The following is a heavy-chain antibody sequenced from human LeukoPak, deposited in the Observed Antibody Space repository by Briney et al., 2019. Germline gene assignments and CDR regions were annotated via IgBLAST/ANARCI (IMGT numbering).Heavy chain of an antibody. Sequence: ASVKVSCKASGYTFISHYMHWVRQAPGQGLEWMGIINPGGGSTSYAQKFQGRVTMTRDTSTSTVYMELSRLRSEDTAVYYCASDGYSSGWYVLDYWGQGTLVTVSS. J-gene: IGHJ4*02. D-gene: IGHD6-19*01. CDR1: GYTFISHY. CDR2: INPGGGST. V-gene: IGHV1-46*01. CDR3: ASDGYSSGWYVLDY.